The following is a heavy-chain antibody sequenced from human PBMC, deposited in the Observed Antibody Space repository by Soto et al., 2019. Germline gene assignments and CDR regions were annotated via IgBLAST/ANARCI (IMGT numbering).Heavy chain of an antibody. V-gene: IGHV1-18*01. J-gene: IGHJ3*02. D-gene: IGHD2-15*01. CDR1: GYTFTSYG. Sequence: QVQLVQSGAEAKKHGASVKVSCKASGYTFTSYGITWVRQPPGQGLERMGWISAYNGNTNYAQKLQGRVTMTTDTSTSIAYMWLRSLRYVEPAVYYCDNEFEEASSCYLDAFDIWGQGTWVTVSS. CDR3: DNEFEEASSCYLDAFDI. CDR2: ISAYNGNT.